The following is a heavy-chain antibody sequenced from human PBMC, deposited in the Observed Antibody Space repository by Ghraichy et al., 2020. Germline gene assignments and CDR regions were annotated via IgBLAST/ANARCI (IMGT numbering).Heavy chain of an antibody. Sequence: SETLSLTCTVSGDSISSYYWTWIRQPPGKGLEWIGYIYNNVNTTYNPSLKSRVTISVDTSKNQFPLELTSVTAADTAVYYCARQCGRTICCDSWGQGTLVTVS. J-gene: IGHJ4*02. CDR1: GDSISSYY. V-gene: IGHV4-59*08. CDR3: ARQCGRTICCDS. CDR2: IYNNVNT. D-gene: IGHD2-2*01.